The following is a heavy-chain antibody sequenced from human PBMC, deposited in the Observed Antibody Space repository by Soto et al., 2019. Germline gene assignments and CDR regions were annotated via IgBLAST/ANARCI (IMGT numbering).Heavy chain of an antibody. CDR2: IRSEGYGGTT. V-gene: IGHV3-49*03. J-gene: IGHJ3*01. D-gene: IGHD4-17*01. Sequence: GSLRLSCTGSGFTFGDFGMSWFRQAPGKGLEWLSFIRSEGYGGTTESAASVRGRFITSRDDSKSIAYLQMDSLRVEDTAVYYCARDRRGDYVYDGFDLWGLGTLVTVSS. CDR3: ARDRRGDYVYDGFDL. CDR1: GFTFGDFG.